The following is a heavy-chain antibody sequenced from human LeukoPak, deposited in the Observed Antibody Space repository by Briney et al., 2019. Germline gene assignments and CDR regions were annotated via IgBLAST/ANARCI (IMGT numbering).Heavy chain of an antibody. V-gene: IGHV3-23*01. CDR2: ISGSGGST. D-gene: IGHD2-2*01. CDR3: AKDGARYCSSTSCYSDY. J-gene: IGHJ4*02. CDR1: GFTFSSYA. Sequence: GSLRLSCAASGFTFSSYAMSWVRQAPGKGLEWVSAISGSGGSTYYADSVKGRFTISRDNSKNTLYLQMNSLRAEDTAVYYCAKDGARYCSSTSCYSDYWGQGTLVTVSS.